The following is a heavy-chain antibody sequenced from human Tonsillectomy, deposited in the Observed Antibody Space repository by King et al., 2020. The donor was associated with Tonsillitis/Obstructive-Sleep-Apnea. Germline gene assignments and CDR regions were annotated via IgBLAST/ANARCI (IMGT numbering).Heavy chain of an antibody. D-gene: IGHD3-3*01. V-gene: IGHV3-43*02. CDR3: AKDRESPFYDSSMDV. CDR2: ISGDGGST. J-gene: IGHJ6*04. Sequence: VQLVESGGGVVQPGGSLRLSCAASGFPFDDYAMHGVRQAPGKGLEWVSLISGDGGSTYYADSVKGRFTISRDNSKNSLYLQMNSLRTEDTALYYCAKDRESPFYDSSMDVWGKGTTVTVSS. CDR1: GFPFDDYA.